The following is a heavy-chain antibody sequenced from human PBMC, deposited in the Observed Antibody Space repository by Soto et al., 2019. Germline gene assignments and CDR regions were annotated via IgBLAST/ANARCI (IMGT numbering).Heavy chain of an antibody. V-gene: IGHV4-30-2*01. D-gene: IGHD5-18*01. CDR1: GGSISNAAYS. Sequence: QLQLQESGSGLVTPSHTLSPTCTVSGGSISNAAYSWSWIRQPPGKGLEWIGYIYPSGMPFYNPSLRSRVTISIDRSNDQFSLNLKSVTAADTAVYYCARERGGYGLFDSWGQGTLVTVSS. J-gene: IGHJ4*02. CDR3: ARERGGYGLFDS. CDR2: IYPSGMP.